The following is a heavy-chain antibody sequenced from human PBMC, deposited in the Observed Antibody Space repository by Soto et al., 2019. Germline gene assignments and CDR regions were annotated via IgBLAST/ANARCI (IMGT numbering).Heavy chain of an antibody. J-gene: IGHJ4*02. CDR1: GFTFSSYG. Sequence: QVQLVESGGGVVQPGRSLRLSCAASGFTFSSYGMHWVRQAPGKGLEWVAVIWYDGSNKYYADSVKGRFTISRDNSKNTLYPQMNSLRAEDTAVYYCARDLSGVDYWGQGTLVTVSS. CDR3: ARDLSGVDY. D-gene: IGHD6-19*01. CDR2: IWYDGSNK. V-gene: IGHV3-33*01.